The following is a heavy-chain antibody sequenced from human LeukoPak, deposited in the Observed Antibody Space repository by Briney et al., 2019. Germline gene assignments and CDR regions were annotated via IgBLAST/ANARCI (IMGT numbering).Heavy chain of an antibody. CDR3: ARAEDIVVVVAAIAY. D-gene: IGHD2-15*01. CDR2: INPNSGGT. J-gene: IGHJ4*02. V-gene: IGHV1-2*02. Sequence: ASVKVSCKASGYTFTVYYMHWVRQAPGQGLEWMGWINPNSGGTNYAQKFQGRVTMTRDTSISTAYMELSRLRSDDTAVYYCARAEDIVVVVAAIAYWGQGTLVTVSS. CDR1: GYTFTVYY.